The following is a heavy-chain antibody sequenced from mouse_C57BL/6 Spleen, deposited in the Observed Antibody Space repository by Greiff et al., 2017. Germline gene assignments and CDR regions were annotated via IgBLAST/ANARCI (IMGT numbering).Heavy chain of an antibody. Sequence: QVQLQPSGPELVKPGASVKISCKASGYAFSSSWMNWVKQRPGKGLEWIGRIYPGDGDTNYNGKFKGKATLTADKSSSTAYMQLSSLTSEDSAVYFCARGGNSAMDYWGQGTSVTVSS. CDR1: GYAFSSSW. J-gene: IGHJ4*01. V-gene: IGHV1-82*01. CDR2: IYPGDGDT. CDR3: ARGGNSAMDY.